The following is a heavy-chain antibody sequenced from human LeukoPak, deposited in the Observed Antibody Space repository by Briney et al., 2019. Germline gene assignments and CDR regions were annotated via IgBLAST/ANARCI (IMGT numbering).Heavy chain of an antibody. CDR3: ARGKTGTTAVDY. D-gene: IGHD1-1*01. CDR1: GFTFSSYG. J-gene: IGHJ4*02. V-gene: IGHV3-33*01. CDR2: IWYDGSNK. Sequence: GGSLRLSCAASGFTFSSYGMHWFRQAPGKGLEWVAAIWYDGSNKYYADSVKGRFTISRDNSKNTLYLQMNSLRAEDTAVYYCARGKTGTTAVDYWGQGTLVTVSS.